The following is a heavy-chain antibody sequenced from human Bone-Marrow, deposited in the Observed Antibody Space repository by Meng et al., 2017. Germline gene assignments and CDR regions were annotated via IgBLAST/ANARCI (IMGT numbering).Heavy chain of an antibody. Sequence: QGLLQGSGPGVVKPSGTLSLTCAVSGASISSSHWWGWVRQPPGKGLEWIGEIYHDGSTNYTPSLKSRVTISVDKSKNQFSLKLSSVTAADTAVYYCARAAYDIWSGYAPWGQGSLVTVSS. D-gene: IGHD3-3*01. CDR3: ARAAYDIWSGYAP. J-gene: IGHJ5*02. CDR1: GASISSSHW. V-gene: IGHV4-4*02. CDR2: IYHDGST.